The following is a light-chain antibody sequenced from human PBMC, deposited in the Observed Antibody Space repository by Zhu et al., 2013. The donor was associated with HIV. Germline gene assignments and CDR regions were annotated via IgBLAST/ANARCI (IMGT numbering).Light chain of an antibody. Sequence: EIVLTQSPGTLSLSPGERATLSCRASQSVTSNYLVWYQQKPGQAPRLLIYGASNRATGIPDRFSGSGSGTDFTLTITRLEPEDFAVYYCQQYGTSPWTFGLGTKVDFK. CDR3: QQYGTSPWT. V-gene: IGKV3-20*01. J-gene: IGKJ1*01. CDR1: QSVTSNY. CDR2: GAS.